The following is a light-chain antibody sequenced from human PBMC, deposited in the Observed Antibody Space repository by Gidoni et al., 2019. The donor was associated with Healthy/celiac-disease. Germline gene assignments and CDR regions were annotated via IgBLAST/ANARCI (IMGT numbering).Light chain of an antibody. V-gene: IGKV1-39*01. CDR1: QSISSY. CDR2: AAS. J-gene: IGKJ1*01. Sequence: DIQLTPSPSSLSASLGDRVTITCRASQSISSYLNWYQQKPGKAPKLLIYAASSLQSGVPSRFSGSGSGTDFTLTISSLQPEDFATYYCQQSYSTPWTFXQXTKVEIK. CDR3: QQSYSTPWT.